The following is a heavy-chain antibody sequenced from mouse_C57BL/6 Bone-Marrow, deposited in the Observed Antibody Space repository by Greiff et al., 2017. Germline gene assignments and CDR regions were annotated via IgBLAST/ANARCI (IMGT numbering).Heavy chain of an antibody. D-gene: IGHD2-13*01. J-gene: IGHJ2*01. Sequence: EVQRVESGAELVKPGASVKLSCTASGFNIKDYYMHWVKQRTEQGLEWIGRIDPEDGETKYAPKFQGKATITADTSSNTAYLQLSSLTSEDTAVYYWARSGGDWSYYFDYWGQGTTLTVSS. V-gene: IGHV14-2*01. CDR2: IDPEDGET. CDR3: ARSGGDWSYYFDY. CDR1: GFNIKDYY.